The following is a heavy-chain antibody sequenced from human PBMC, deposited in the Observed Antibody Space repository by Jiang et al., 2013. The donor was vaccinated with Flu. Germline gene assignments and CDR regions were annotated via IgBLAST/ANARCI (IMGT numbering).Heavy chain of an antibody. CDR2: INPNSGVT. V-gene: IGHV1-2*02. Sequence: GAEVKKPGASVKVSCKASGYSFTGHFMHWVRQAPGQGPEWMGWINPNSGVTVYAQNFQDRVTMTIDTSSTTTYMELSRVRFDDTAVYYCAREAHTGPVGYCSPTACALDSWGQG. D-gene: IGHD2-15*01. CDR3: AREAHTGPVGYCSPTACALDS. J-gene: IGHJ4*02. CDR1: GYSFTGHF.